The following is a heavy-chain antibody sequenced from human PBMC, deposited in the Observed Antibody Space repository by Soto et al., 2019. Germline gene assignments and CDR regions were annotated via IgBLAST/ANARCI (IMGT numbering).Heavy chain of an antibody. J-gene: IGHJ4*02. V-gene: IGHV1-18*01. D-gene: IGHD1-1*01. Sequence: QVHLVQSGAEVKKPGASVKVSCKASGYTFTSYGITWVRQAPGQGLEWMGWTSAHNGNTDYAQKPQGRVIVTRDTSTSTAYMELRSLISDATAVYYCARGRYGDYWGQGALVTVSS. CDR3: ARGRYGDY. CDR2: TSAHNGNT. CDR1: GYTFTSYG.